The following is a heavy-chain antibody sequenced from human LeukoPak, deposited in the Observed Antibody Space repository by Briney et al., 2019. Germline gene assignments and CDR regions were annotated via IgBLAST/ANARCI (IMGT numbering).Heavy chain of an antibody. CDR3: AKILAVAGPRVFDI. D-gene: IGHD6-19*01. V-gene: IGHV3-30*02. CDR2: IRYDGSNK. CDR1: GFTFSSYG. J-gene: IGHJ3*02. Sequence: GGSLRLSCAAPGFTFSSYGMHWVRQAPGKGLEWVAFIRYDGSNKYYADSVKGRFTISRDNSKNTLYLQMNSLRAEDAAVYYCAKILAVAGPRVFDIWGQGTMVTVSS.